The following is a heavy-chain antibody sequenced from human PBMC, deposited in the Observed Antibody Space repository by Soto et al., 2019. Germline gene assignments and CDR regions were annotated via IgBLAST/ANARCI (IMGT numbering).Heavy chain of an antibody. D-gene: IGHD1-26*01. CDR1: EFTFSSYS. Sequence: TGGSLRLSCAASEFTFSSYSMNWVRQAPGKGLEWVSYISSSSSTIYYADSVKGRFTISRDNAKNSLYLQMNSLRDEDTAVYYCAGRFPLSGATEYWGQGTLVTVSS. V-gene: IGHV3-48*02. CDR3: AGRFPLSGATEY. CDR2: ISSSSSTI. J-gene: IGHJ4*02.